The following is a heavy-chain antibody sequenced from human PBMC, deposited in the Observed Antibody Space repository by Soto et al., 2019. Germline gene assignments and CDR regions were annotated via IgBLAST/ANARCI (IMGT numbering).Heavy chain of an antibody. J-gene: IGHJ4*02. CDR1: GFTFSDYA. Sequence: WGSLRLSCASSGFTFSDYAMHWVRQAPGKGLEWVAVVSHDGRNTHYADSVKGRFTISRDSAKNSLYLQMNSLRDEDTAVYFCARDPNGITEFDYWGQGTQVTVSS. CDR3: ARDPNGITEFDY. CDR2: VSHDGRNT. D-gene: IGHD2-8*01. V-gene: IGHV3-30*03.